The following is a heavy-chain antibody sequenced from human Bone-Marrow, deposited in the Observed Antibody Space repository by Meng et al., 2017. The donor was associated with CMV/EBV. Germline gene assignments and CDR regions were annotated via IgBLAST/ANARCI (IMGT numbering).Heavy chain of an antibody. CDR1: GGSISSSSYY. D-gene: IGHD6-13*01. CDR3: ARALGSYSSSWYWGG. Sequence: SETLSLTCTVSGGSISSSSYYWGWIRQPPGKGLEWIGSIYYSGSTYYNPSLKSRVTISVDTSKNQFSLKLSSVTAADTAVYYCARALGSYSSSWYWGGWGQGTLVTVPS. V-gene: IGHV4-39*07. J-gene: IGHJ4*02. CDR2: IYYSGST.